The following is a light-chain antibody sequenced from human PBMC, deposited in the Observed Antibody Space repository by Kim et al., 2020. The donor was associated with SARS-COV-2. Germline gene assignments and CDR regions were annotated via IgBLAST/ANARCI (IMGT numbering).Light chain of an antibody. CDR3: QYYNSYSDA. V-gene: IGKV1-5*03. J-gene: IGKJ2*01. Sequence: SASLGDRVTITCRASQSISTWLAWYQQKPGKAPKLLIYKASNLETGVPSRFRGSGSGTEFTLTISSLQPDDFATYYCQYYNSYSDAFGQGTKLEI. CDR2: KAS. CDR1: QSISTW.